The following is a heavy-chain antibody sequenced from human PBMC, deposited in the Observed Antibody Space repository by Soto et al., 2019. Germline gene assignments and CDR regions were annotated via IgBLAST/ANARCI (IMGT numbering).Heavy chain of an antibody. V-gene: IGHV4-31*03. CDR1: GGCIGSGYS. CDR2: TLHSGST. J-gene: IGHJ4*02. D-gene: IGHD5-12*01. Sequence: QVQLQESGPGLVKPSQTLSLTCTVAGGCIGSGYSWSWIRQHPGKGLEWVGYTLHSGSTYYNPSLKTRVTISLDTSKTQFSLKLDSVTAADTAVYYCTRGVALWGQGTLVTVSS. CDR3: TRGVAL.